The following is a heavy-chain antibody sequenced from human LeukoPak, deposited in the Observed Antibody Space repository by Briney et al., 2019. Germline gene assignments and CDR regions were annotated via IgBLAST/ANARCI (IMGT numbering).Heavy chain of an antibody. CDR2: ISGSGGST. CDR3: GKDPNGDYVGAFDM. CDR1: GFTFSTYS. J-gene: IGHJ3*02. D-gene: IGHD4-17*01. V-gene: IGHV3-23*01. Sequence: PGRSLRLSCAASGFTFSTYSMNWVRQAPGKGLQWVSAISGSGGSTYYADSVKGRFTISRDNSKNTLFLQVNSLRAEDTAVYYCGKDPNGDYVGAFDMWGQGSMVTVSP.